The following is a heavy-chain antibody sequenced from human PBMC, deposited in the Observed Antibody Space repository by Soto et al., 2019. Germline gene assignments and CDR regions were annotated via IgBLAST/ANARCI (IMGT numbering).Heavy chain of an antibody. J-gene: IGHJ4*02. CDR3: AHRILRTVFGLVTTTAIYFDF. V-gene: IGHV2-5*02. CDR2: IYGDDDK. D-gene: IGHD3-3*01. Sequence: QITLNESGPTVVKPAETLTLTCTFSGFSLTTSGVGVGWIRHSPGKAPEWLALIYGDDDKRYSASLKSRLTITKDTSKNQVVLTMASVDPADTATYYCAHRILRTVFGLVTTTAIYFDFWGQGTPVVVSS. CDR1: GFSLTTSGVG.